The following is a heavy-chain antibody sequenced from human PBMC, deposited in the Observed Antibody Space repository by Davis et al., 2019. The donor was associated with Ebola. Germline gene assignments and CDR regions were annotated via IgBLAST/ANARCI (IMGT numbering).Heavy chain of an antibody. D-gene: IGHD2-15*01. J-gene: IGHJ5*01. CDR1: GYTFTSYY. CDR3: ARDWGGYCSGGSCHALDS. Sequence: SVPVSCLPTGYTFTSYYLHWVRQSPGQGLEWTGLINLSDGSTYYAQKFQGRVTMTRDTSTSTVHMDLTSLRSDDTAVYYCARDWGGYCSGGSCHALDSWGEGTLVTVSP. V-gene: IGHV1-46*01. CDR2: INLSDGST.